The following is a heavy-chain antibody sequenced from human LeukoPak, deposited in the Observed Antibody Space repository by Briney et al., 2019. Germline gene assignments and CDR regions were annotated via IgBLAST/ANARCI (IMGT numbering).Heavy chain of an antibody. D-gene: IGHD3-16*01. CDR1: GFTFSSYG. V-gene: IGHV3-7*03. Sequence: GGSLRLSCAASGFTFSSYGMHWARQAPGKGLDWVASINHNGNVNYYVDSVKGRFTISRDNAKNSLYLQMSNLRAEDTAVYFCARGGGLDVWGQGATVTVSS. J-gene: IGHJ6*02. CDR3: ARGGGLDV. CDR2: INHNGNVN.